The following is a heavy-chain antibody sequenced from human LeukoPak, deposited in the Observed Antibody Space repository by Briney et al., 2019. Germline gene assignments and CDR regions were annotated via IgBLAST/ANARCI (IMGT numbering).Heavy chain of an antibody. D-gene: IGHD4-17*01. CDR3: AKRTTVTTGPLHY. CDR1: GFTFSSYA. V-gene: IGHV3-23*01. CDR2: ISGSGGST. Sequence: PGGSLRLSCAASGFTFSSYAMSWVRQAPGKGLEWVSAISGSGGSTYYADSVKGRFTIFRDNSKNTLYLQMNSLRAEDTAVYYCAKRTTVTTGPLHYWGQGTLVTVSS. J-gene: IGHJ4*02.